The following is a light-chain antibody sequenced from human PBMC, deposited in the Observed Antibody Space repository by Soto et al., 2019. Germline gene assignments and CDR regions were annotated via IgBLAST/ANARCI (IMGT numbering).Light chain of an antibody. CDR3: QQYNGYRWT. Sequence: PMTQSASTQYASLGDRVTITCLASQSISIWLAWYQQKPGKAPKILIYKASSLESGVPSRFSGSGSGTEFTLTISSLQPDDFATYYCQQYNGYRWTFGQGTKVDIK. CDR1: QSISIW. J-gene: IGKJ1*01. CDR2: KAS. V-gene: IGKV1-5*03.